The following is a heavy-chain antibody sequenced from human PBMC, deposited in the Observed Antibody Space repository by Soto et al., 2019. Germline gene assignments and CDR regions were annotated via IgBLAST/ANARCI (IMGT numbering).Heavy chain of an antibody. CDR1: GFTFSSYA. D-gene: IGHD6-13*01. CDR2: ISGSGGST. J-gene: IGHJ6*02. V-gene: IGHV3-23*01. CDR3: AKDSRIAAAGDYYYYGMDV. Sequence: GGSLRLSCAASGFTFSSYAMSWVRQAPGKGLEWVSAISGSGGSTYYADSVKGRFTISRDNSKNTPYLQMNSLRAEDTAVYYCAKDSRIAAAGDYYYYGMDVWGQGTTVTVSS.